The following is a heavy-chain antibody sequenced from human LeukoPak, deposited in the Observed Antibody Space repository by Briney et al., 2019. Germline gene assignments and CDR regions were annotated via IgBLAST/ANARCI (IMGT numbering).Heavy chain of an antibody. CDR3: ARESGGAARPSTWFDP. J-gene: IGHJ5*02. CDR1: GYTFTGYY. D-gene: IGHD6-6*01. V-gene: IGHV1-2*02. Sequence: GPSVKVSCKASGYTFTGYYMHWVRQVPGQGLEWMGWINPNSGSTNYAQKFQGRVTMTRDTSISTAYMELSRLRSDDSAMYYCARESGGAARPSTWFDPWGQGTLVSVSS. CDR2: INPNSGST.